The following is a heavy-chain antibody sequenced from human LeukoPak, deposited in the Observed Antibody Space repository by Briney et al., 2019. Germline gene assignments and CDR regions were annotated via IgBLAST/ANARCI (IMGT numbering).Heavy chain of an antibody. V-gene: IGHV4-61*02. CDR2: IYTSGRT. J-gene: IGHJ5*02. CDR1: GGSISSGGYS. Sequence: SETLSLTCAVPGGSISSGGYSWSWIRQPPGKGLEWIGRIYTSGRTNYNPSLKSRVTISVDTSKNQFSLKLSPVTAADTAVYYCARDGGWFHPWGQGTLVTVSS. CDR3: ARDGGWFHP. D-gene: IGHD3-16*01.